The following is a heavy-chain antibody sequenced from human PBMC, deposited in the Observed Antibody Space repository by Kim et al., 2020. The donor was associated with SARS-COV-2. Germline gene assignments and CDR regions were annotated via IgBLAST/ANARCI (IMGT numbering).Heavy chain of an antibody. Sequence: AQKFQGRVTMTRDTSISTAYMELSRLRSDDTVVYYCARARWGLVQGMDVWGQGTTVTVSS. CDR3: ARARWGLVQGMDV. J-gene: IGHJ6*02. V-gene: IGHV1-2*05. D-gene: IGHD2-21*01.